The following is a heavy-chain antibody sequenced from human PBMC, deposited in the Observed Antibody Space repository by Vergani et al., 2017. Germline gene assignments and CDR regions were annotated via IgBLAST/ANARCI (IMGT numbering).Heavy chain of an antibody. V-gene: IGHV4-34*01. CDR2: INHSGST. Sequence: QVQLQESGPGLVKPSETLSLTCAVYGGSFSGYYWSWIRQPPGKGLEWIGEINHSGSTNYNPSLKSRVTISVDTSKNQFSLKLSSVTAAGTAVYYCARHVKGGSYLDALYYFDYWGQGTLVTVSS. CDR3: ARHVKGGSYLDALYYFDY. J-gene: IGHJ4*02. D-gene: IGHD1-26*01. CDR1: GGSFSGYY.